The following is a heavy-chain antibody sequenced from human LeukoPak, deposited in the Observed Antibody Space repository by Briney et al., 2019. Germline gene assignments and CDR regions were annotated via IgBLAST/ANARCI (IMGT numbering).Heavy chain of an antibody. J-gene: IGHJ4*02. Sequence: PSETLSLTCTVSGGSISSYYWSWIRQPPGKGLEWIGYIYYSGSTNYNPSLKSRVTISVDTSKNQFSLKLSSVTAADTAVYYCARLSDYGDYAPLYWGQGTLVTVSS. CDR3: ARLSDYGDYAPLY. V-gene: IGHV4-59*08. D-gene: IGHD4-17*01. CDR1: GGSISSYY. CDR2: IYYSGST.